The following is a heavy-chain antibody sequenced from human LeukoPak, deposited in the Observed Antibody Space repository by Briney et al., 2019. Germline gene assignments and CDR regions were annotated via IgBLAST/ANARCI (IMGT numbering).Heavy chain of an antibody. CDR2: ISGDGVST. Sequence: PGGSLRLSCVASGLPIGDFAMHWVRQAPGQGLEWVSLISGDGVSTFFTDSVKGLFSISRDNSKNSLFLEMSSLRTEDTAMYYCARESGKFDYWGQGTLVAVSS. CDR1: GLPIGDFA. CDR3: ARESGKFDY. V-gene: IGHV3-43*02. J-gene: IGHJ4*02.